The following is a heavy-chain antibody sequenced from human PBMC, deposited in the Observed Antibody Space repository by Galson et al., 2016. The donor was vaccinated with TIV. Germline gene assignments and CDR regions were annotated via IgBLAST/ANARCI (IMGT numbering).Heavy chain of an antibody. J-gene: IGHJ4*02. CDR2: ISSSSSTI. Sequence: SLRLSCAASGFAFSRYSMNWVRQAPGKGLEWISYISSSSSTIYYVDSVKGRFTVSSDNAKNSLYLQMDSLRADDTAVYYCYGSGSYCPLAYWGQGTLVIVSS. D-gene: IGHD3-10*01. CDR1: GFAFSRYS. CDR3: YGSGSYCPLAY. V-gene: IGHV3-48*04.